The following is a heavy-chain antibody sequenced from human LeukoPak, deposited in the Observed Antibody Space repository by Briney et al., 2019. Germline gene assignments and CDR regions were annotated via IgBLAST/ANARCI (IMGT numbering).Heavy chain of an antibody. V-gene: IGHV4-34*01. J-gene: IGHJ4*02. D-gene: IGHD3-22*01. Sequence: SETLSLTCAVYGGSFSGYYWTWIRQPPGKGLEWIGEINHIGTTKFNPSLKSRITISVDTSKNQFSLKLSSVTAADTAVYYCARGGWLSGYYYLLDYWGQGALVTVSS. CDR3: ARGGWLSGYYYLLDY. CDR1: GGSFSGYY. CDR2: INHIGTT.